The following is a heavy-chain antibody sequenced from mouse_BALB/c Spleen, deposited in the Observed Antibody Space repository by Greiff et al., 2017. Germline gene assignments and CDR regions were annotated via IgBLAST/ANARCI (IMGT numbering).Heavy chain of an antibody. CDR3: ARHRGGAPSTMITTGFAY. CDR2: INSNGGST. D-gene: IGHD2-4*01. J-gene: IGHJ3*01. CDR1: GFTFSSYY. V-gene: IGHV5-6-2*01. Sequence: EVKLVESGGGLVKLGGSLKLSCAASGFTFSSYYMSWVRQTPEKRLELVAAINSNGGSTYYPDTVKGRFTISRDNAKNTLYLQMSSLKSEDTALYYCARHRGGAPSTMITTGFAYWGQGTLVTVSA.